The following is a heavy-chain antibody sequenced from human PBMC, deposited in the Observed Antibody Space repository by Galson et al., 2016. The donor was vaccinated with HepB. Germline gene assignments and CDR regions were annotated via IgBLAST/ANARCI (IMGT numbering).Heavy chain of an antibody. J-gene: IGHJ6*02. V-gene: IGHV6-1*01. D-gene: IGHD2-15*01. CDR2: TYYRSKWYN. CDR1: GDSVSSDTAA. CDR3: AREPGHCTGNSCYWGGMDV. Sequence: CAISGDSVSSDTAAWNWIRQSPSRGLEWLGRTYYRSKWYNDYAVPVKSRITINPDTTKNQFSLQMSSVTHEDTAVYYCAREPGHCTGNSCYWGGMDVWGQGTTVTVSS.